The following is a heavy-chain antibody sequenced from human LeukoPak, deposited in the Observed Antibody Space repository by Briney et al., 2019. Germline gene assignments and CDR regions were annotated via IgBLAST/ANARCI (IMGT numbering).Heavy chain of an antibody. Sequence: GGSLRLSCAASGFTFSSYAMSWVRQAPGKGLEWVSAISGSGGSTYYADSVKGRFTISRDNSKNTLYLQMDSLKPEDTAVYYCSRGVIVGAAYFDYWGQGTLVTVSS. J-gene: IGHJ4*02. CDR1: GFTFSSYA. D-gene: IGHD1-26*01. CDR3: SRGVIVGAAYFDY. CDR2: ISGSGGST. V-gene: IGHV3-23*01.